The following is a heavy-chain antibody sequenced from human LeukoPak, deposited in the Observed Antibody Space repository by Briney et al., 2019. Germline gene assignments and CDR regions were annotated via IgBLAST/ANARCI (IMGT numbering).Heavy chain of an antibody. CDR2: ISSNGGRI. V-gene: IGHV3-64*02. CDR1: GLTFSSYA. CDR3: AKDQPAAYFDY. J-gene: IGHJ4*02. Sequence: GGSLRLSCAASGLTFSSYAMHWVRQAPGKGLEYVSAISSNGGRIHYADSVKGRFTISRDNSKNTLYLQMGSLRAEDMAVYYCAKDQPAAYFDYWGQGSLVTVSS. D-gene: IGHD2-2*01.